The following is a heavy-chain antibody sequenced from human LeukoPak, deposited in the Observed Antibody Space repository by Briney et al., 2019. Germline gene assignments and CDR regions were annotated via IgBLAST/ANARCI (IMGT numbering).Heavy chain of an antibody. D-gene: IGHD3-10*01. CDR3: ARDREEGIGYFDL. CDR2: ISSRSSTI. J-gene: IGHJ2*01. V-gene: IGHV3-48*01. Sequence: YISSRSSTIYKADSVKGRFTISRDNANNSLYLQMNSLRVEDTAVYRCARDREEGIGYFDLWGRGTRVTVSS.